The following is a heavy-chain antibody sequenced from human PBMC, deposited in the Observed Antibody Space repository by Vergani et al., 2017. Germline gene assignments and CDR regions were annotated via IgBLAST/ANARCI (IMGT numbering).Heavy chain of an antibody. CDR2: INHSGST. CDR3: ARNLRSTNGYFDL. CDR1: GGSISGYY. V-gene: IGHV4-34*09. Sequence: QVQLQESGPGLVKPSQTLSLTCTVSGGSISGYYWSWIRQPPGKGLEWIGEINHSGSTNYNPSLKSRVTISVDTSKNQFSLKLSSVTAADTAVYYCARNLRSTNGYFDLWGRGTLVTVSS. D-gene: IGHD4-17*01. J-gene: IGHJ2*01.